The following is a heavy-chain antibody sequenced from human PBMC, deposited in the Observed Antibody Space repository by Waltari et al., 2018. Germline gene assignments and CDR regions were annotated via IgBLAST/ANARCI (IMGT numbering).Heavy chain of an antibody. Sequence: EVQLVESGGAFVQPGGSLRLYCAGSGFTFSSSWMTWVRQAPGKGLEWVALINQDGSQKSYVDSMKGRFTISRDNAENSLYLQMNSLRADDTAIYYCARDPGWGALDYWGQGTLVTVSS. V-gene: IGHV3-7*01. CDR2: INQDGSQK. D-gene: IGHD7-27*01. CDR1: GFTFSSSW. J-gene: IGHJ4*02. CDR3: ARDPGWGALDY.